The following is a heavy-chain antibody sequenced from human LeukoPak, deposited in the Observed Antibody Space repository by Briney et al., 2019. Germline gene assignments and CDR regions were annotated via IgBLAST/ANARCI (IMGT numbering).Heavy chain of an antibody. J-gene: IGHJ5*02. CDR3: ASTMVRGVIIKASWFDP. CDR1: GYTFTSYG. D-gene: IGHD3-10*01. Sequence: GASVKVSCKASGYTFTSYGISWVRQAPGQGLEWMGWISAYNGNTNYAQKLQGRVTMTTDTSTSTAYMELRSLRSDDTAVHYCASTMVRGVIIKASWFDPWGQGTLVTVSS. CDR2: ISAYNGNT. V-gene: IGHV1-18*01.